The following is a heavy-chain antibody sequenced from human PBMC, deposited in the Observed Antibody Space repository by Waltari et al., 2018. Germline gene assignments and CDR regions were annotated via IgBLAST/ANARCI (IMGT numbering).Heavy chain of an antibody. J-gene: IGHJ4*02. CDR1: GYTFTSYG. CDR3: ARRNYYDSSGYYLHYGYYFDY. V-gene: IGHV5-51*01. CDR2: IYPGDSDT. Sequence: VQLVQSGAEVKKPGASVKVSCKASGYTFTSYGISWVRQAPGQGLEWMGIIYPGDSDTRYSPSFQGQVTISADKSISTAYLQWSSLKASDTAMYYCARRNYYDSSGYYLHYGYYFDYWGQGTLVTVSS. D-gene: IGHD3-22*01.